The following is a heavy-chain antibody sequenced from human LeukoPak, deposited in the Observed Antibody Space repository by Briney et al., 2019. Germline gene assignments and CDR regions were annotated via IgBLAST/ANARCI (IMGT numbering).Heavy chain of an antibody. CDR2: INAGNGNT. CDR1: GYTFTSYA. Sequence: ASVKVSCKASGYTFTSYAIHWVRQAPGQRLEWMGWINAGNGNTKYSPEFQGRVTITRDTSASTAYMELSSLRSEDTAVYYCANPRYDSSGYYYVDWGQGTLVTVSS. D-gene: IGHD3-22*01. CDR3: ANPRYDSSGYYYVD. V-gene: IGHV1-3*01. J-gene: IGHJ4*02.